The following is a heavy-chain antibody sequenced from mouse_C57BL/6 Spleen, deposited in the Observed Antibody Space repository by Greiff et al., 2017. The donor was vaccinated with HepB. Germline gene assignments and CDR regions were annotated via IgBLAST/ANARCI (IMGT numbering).Heavy chain of an antibody. V-gene: IGHV1-43*01. CDR1: GYSFTGYY. J-gene: IGHJ2*01. D-gene: IGHD4-1*01. CDR2: INPSTGGT. CDR3: ARGDWD. Sequence: EVKLEESGPELVKPGASVKISCKASGYSFTGYYMHWVKQSSEKSLEWIGEINPSTGGTSYNQKFKGKATLTVDKSSSTAYMQLKSLTSEDSAVYYCARGDWDWGQGTTLTVSS.